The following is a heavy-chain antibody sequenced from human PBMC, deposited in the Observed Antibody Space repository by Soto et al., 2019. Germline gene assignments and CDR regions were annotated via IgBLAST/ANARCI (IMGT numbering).Heavy chain of an antibody. CDR2: IGESGTPT. D-gene: IGHD2-2*01. Sequence: EVQLLESGGGLVQPGGSLRLSCAASGFTFSSYAMKWVRQAPGKGLEWVSLIGESGTPTYYADSVKGRVTISRDNSVNTLFLEMYSLRAEDTAVYYCARYIPGVRYYGMDVWGQGTTVTVSS. J-gene: IGHJ6*02. CDR3: ARYIPGVRYYGMDV. V-gene: IGHV3-23*01. CDR1: GFTFSSYA.